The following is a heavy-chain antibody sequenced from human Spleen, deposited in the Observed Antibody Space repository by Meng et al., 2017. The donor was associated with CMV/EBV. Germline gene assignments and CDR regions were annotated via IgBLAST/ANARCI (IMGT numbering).Heavy chain of an antibody. V-gene: IGHV5-51*01. J-gene: IGHJ4*02. CDR3: ARQTGDQDYFDY. Sequence: GESLKISCKGSGYSFANYWIGWVRQMPGKGLEWMGIIYPEDSETRYSPSFQGQVTISADNSINTAYLQWSGLKAPDTAIYCCARQTGDQDYFDYWGQGTLVTVSS. CDR1: GYSFANYW. CDR2: IYPEDSET. D-gene: IGHD7-27*01.